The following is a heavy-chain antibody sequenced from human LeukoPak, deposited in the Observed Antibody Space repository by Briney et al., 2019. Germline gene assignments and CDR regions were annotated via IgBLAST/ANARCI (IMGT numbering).Heavy chain of an antibody. D-gene: IGHD3-10*01. Sequence: GGSLRLSCAASGFTSSSYSMNWVRQAPEKGLEWVSSISSSSSYIYYADSVKGRFTISRDNAKNSLYLQMNSLSAEDTAVYYCARDNTYGSGSYSPYYYGMDVWGKGTTVTVSS. CDR2: ISSSSSYI. J-gene: IGHJ6*04. CDR3: ARDNTYGSGSYSPYYYGMDV. V-gene: IGHV3-21*01. CDR1: GFTSSSYS.